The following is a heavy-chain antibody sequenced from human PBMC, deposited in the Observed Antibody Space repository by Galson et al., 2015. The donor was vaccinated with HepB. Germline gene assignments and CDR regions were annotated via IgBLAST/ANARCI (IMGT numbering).Heavy chain of an antibody. D-gene: IGHD3-3*01. CDR3: ARESPYYDFWSGYNYYYMDV. Sequence: SATLSLTCTVSGGSISSYYWSWIRQPAGKGLEWIGRIYTSGSTNYNPSLKSRVTMSVDTSKNQFSRKLSSVTAADTAVYYCARESPYYDFWSGYNYYYMDVWGKGTTVTVSS. CDR1: GGSISSYY. V-gene: IGHV4-4*07. J-gene: IGHJ6*03. CDR2: IYTSGST.